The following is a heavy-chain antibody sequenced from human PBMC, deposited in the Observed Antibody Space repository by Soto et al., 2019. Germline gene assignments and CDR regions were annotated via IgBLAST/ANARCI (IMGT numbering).Heavy chain of an antibody. CDR3: ATGVAKVLRYFEWHY. CDR2: FDPEDGET. V-gene: IGHV1-24*01. CDR1: GYTLTELS. Sequence: GASVKVSCKVSGYTLTELSMHWVRQAPGKGLEWMGGFDPEDGETIYAQKFQGRVTMTEDTSTDTAYMELSSLRSEDTAVYYCATGVAKVLRYFEWHYWGQGTLVTGSS. J-gene: IGHJ4*02. D-gene: IGHD3-9*01.